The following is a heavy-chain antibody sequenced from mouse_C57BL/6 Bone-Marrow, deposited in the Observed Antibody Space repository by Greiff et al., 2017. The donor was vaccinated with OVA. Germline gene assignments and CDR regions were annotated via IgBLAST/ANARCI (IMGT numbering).Heavy chain of an antibody. Sequence: QVQLQQSGPELVKPGASVKISCKASGYAFSSSWMNWVKQRPGKGLEWIGRIYPGDGDTNYNGKFKGKATLTADKSSSTAYMQLSSLTSEDSAVSFGARDYGSRRAWFAYWGQGTLVTVSA. D-gene: IGHD1-1*01. J-gene: IGHJ3*01. CDR2: IYPGDGDT. CDR3: ARDYGSRRAWFAY. V-gene: IGHV1-82*01. CDR1: GYAFSSSW.